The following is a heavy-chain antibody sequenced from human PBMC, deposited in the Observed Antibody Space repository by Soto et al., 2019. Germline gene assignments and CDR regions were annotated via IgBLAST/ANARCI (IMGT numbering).Heavy chain of an antibody. Sequence: GESLKISCQASGYTFSAFWITWVRQMPGKGLEWTATIDPRDSYSNYSLSFQGHVTISADKSIGSAYLHWSTLEASDTAIYYCARPSTGFCTKTTCQHYFGMDVWGQGTTVTVSS. J-gene: IGHJ6*02. CDR1: GYTFSAFW. CDR2: IDPRDSYS. D-gene: IGHD2-8*01. CDR3: ARPSTGFCTKTTCQHYFGMDV. V-gene: IGHV5-10-1*01.